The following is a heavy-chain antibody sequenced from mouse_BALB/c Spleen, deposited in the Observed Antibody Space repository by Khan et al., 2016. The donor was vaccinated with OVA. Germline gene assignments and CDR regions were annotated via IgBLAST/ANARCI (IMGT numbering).Heavy chain of an antibody. CDR2: ISTYYGDS. J-gene: IGHJ3*01. CDR3: ARGSGNDRFAD. Sequence: QVQLQQSGAELVRPGVSVKISCKGSGYIFTDFSMHWVKRSHAQSLEWIGVISTYYGDSIYNQNFKDKATLTVETSSSTASMELARLTSEDSSIEYCARGSGNDRFADWGQGTLVTVSA. V-gene: IGHV1S137*01. D-gene: IGHD2-2*01. CDR1: GYIFTDFS.